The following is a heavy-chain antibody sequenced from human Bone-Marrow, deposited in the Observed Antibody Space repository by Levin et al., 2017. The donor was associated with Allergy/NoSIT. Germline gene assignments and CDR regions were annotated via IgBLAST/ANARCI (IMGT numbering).Heavy chain of an antibody. CDR1: GFIFDDHY. D-gene: IGHD1-14*01. J-gene: IGHJ4*02. Sequence: GESLKISCVASGFIFDDHYMTWIRQTPRKGLEWLAFISPTGNIIQYADSVKGRFTISRDNSKNAFYLQMDSLRADDTALYYCARETVVGPIDFWGQGTLVTVSS. CDR2: ISPTGNII. CDR3: ARETVVGPIDF. V-gene: IGHV3-11*01.